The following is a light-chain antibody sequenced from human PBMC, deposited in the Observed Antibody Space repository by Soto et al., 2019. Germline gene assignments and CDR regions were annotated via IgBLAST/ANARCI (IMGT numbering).Light chain of an antibody. V-gene: IGLV1-44*01. Sequence: QSVLTQPPSASGTPGQRVTISCSGGNSTVGGNPVNWYQQLPGTAPKLLIYSNSRRPSGVPDRFSGSNSGTSASLAISGLQSEDEADYFCAAWDDSLNGPVFGGGTKLTVL. CDR1: NSTVGGNP. CDR3: AAWDDSLNGPV. J-gene: IGLJ2*01. CDR2: SNS.